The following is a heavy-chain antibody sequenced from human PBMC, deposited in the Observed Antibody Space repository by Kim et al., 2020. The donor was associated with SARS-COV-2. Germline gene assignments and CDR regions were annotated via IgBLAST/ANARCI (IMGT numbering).Heavy chain of an antibody. Sequence: ASVKVSCKASGYTFTSYDINWVRQATGQGLEWMGWMNPNSGNTGYAQKFQGRVTMTRNTSISTAYMELSSLRSEDTAVYYCARRPGTRIAVAGQYYFDYWGQGTLVTVSS. CDR2: MNPNSGNT. J-gene: IGHJ4*02. D-gene: IGHD6-19*01. CDR3: ARRPGTRIAVAGQYYFDY. V-gene: IGHV1-8*01. CDR1: GYTFTSYD.